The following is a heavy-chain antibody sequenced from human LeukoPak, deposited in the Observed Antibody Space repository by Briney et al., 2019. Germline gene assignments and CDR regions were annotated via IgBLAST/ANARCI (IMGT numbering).Heavy chain of an antibody. CDR3: ARSPRPHYYDSSGYYSVFDY. J-gene: IGHJ4*02. D-gene: IGHD3-22*01. V-gene: IGHV1-69*13. CDR2: IIPIFGTA. Sequence: EASVNVSFTASGGTFSIYAISWVRQAPGQGLEWMGGIIPIFGTANYAQKFQGRVTITADESTSTAYMELSSLRSEDTAVYYCARSPRPHYYDSSGYYSVFDYWGQGTLVTVSS. CDR1: GGTFSIYA.